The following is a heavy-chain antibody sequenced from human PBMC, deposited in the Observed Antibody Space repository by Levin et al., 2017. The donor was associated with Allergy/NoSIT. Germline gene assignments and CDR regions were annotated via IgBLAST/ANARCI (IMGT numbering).Heavy chain of an antibody. CDR3: ARGTFYDC. Sequence: GGSLRLSCAASGFTFSKYSMNWVRQAPGKGPEWVSSITSSSNYIYYADSVKGRFTISRDNAKNSLYLQMNSLRAEDTAVYYCARGTFYDCWGQGTLVTVSS. J-gene: IGHJ4*02. CDR2: ITSSSNYI. CDR1: GFTFSKYS. V-gene: IGHV3-21*01. D-gene: IGHD2-2*01.